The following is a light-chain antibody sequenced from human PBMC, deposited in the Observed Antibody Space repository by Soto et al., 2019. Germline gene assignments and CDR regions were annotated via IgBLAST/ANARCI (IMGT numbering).Light chain of an antibody. CDR1: GSNIGAGYD. J-gene: IGLJ3*02. CDR2: GNT. V-gene: IGLV1-40*01. Sequence: QSVLTQPPSVSGAPGQRVTLSCTGGGSNIGAGYDVHWYQHLPGAAPKLVIFGNTNRPSGVPARFSASKSGASASLVITGLQAEDEAEYYCQSYDTSLNWVFGGGTKLTVL. CDR3: QSYDTSLNWV.